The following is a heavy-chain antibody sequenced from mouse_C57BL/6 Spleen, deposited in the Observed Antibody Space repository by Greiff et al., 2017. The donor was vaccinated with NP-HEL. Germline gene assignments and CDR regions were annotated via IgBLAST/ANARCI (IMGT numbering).Heavy chain of an antibody. V-gene: IGHV1-80*01. Sequence: VQLQQSGAELVKPGASVKISCKASGYAFSSYWMNWVKQRPGKGLEWIGQIYPGDGDTNYNGKFKGKATLTEDKSSSTAYMQLSGLTAEDSAVYFCARGGIIYYDYGRGDAMDYWGQGTSVTVSS. D-gene: IGHD2-4*01. J-gene: IGHJ4*01. CDR1: GYAFSSYW. CDR3: ARGGIIYYDYGRGDAMDY. CDR2: IYPGDGDT.